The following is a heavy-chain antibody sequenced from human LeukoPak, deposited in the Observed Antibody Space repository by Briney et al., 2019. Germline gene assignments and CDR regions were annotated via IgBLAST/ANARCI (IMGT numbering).Heavy chain of an antibody. Sequence: PGGSLRLSCAASGFTFSNAWMSWVRQAPGKGLEWVGRIKSKTDGGTTDYAAPVKGRFTISRDDSKNTLYLQMNSLKTEDTAVYHCTTGSGGSYSHDAFDIWGQGTMVTVSS. J-gene: IGHJ3*02. CDR1: GFTFSNAW. CDR3: TTGSGGSYSHDAFDI. D-gene: IGHD1-26*01. V-gene: IGHV3-15*01. CDR2: IKSKTDGGTT.